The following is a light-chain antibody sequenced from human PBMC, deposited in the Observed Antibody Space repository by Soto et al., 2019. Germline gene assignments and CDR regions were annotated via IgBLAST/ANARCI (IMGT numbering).Light chain of an antibody. Sequence: QPLLTQPPSVSGAPGQRVTISCTGSSSNIGAGYDVHWYQQLPGTAPKLLIYGNSNRPSGVPDRFSGSKSGTSASLAITGLQAEDEADYYCQSYDSSLSGWVFGGGTKLTV. J-gene: IGLJ3*02. CDR1: SSNIGAGYD. CDR2: GNS. V-gene: IGLV1-40*01. CDR3: QSYDSSLSGWV.